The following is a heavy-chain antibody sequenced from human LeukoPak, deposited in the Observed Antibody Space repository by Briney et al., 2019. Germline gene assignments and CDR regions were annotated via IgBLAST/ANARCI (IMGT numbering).Heavy chain of an antibody. D-gene: IGHD6-6*01. Sequence: RAGGSLRLSCAASGFTFSSYSMDWVRQAPGKGLEWVSSISSSSSYIYYADSVKGRFTISRDNAKNSLYLQMNSLRAEDTAVYYCARAIAAPADYWGQGTLVTVSS. V-gene: IGHV3-21*01. CDR3: ARAIAAPADY. CDR1: GFTFSSYS. J-gene: IGHJ4*02. CDR2: ISSSSSYI.